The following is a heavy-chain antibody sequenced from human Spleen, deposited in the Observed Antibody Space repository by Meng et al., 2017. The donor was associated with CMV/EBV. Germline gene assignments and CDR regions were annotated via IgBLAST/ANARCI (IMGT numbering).Heavy chain of an antibody. CDR2: ISSSSSFI. D-gene: IGHD2-2*01. Sequence: GGSLRLSCAASGFTFSVYSMNWVRQAAGKGLEWVSSISSSSSFIYYGDSMKGRLTISRDNAENSLYLQMNGLRAEDTAVYYCARESSSSHALDVWGQGTTVTVSS. J-gene: IGHJ6*02. CDR3: ARESSSSHALDV. CDR1: GFTFSVYS. V-gene: IGHV3-21*06.